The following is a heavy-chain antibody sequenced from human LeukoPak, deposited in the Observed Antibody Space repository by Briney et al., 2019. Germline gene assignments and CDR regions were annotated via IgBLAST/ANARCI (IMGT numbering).Heavy chain of an antibody. D-gene: IGHD5-18*01. CDR3: ARAHERQLWSSGVDY. Sequence: ASVKVSCKASGYTFTNYYMHWVRQAPGQGLEWLGLITPSGGSTWYAQKFQGRVTMTRDMSTSTDYMELSSLRSEDTAVYYCARAHERQLWSSGVDYWGQGTLVTVSP. CDR2: ITPSGGST. V-gene: IGHV1-46*01. CDR1: GYTFTNYY. J-gene: IGHJ4*02.